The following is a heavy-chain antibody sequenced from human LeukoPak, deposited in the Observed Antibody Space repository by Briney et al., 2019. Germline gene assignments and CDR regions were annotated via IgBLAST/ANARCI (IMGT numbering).Heavy chain of an antibody. J-gene: IGHJ4*02. V-gene: IGHV3-20*04. Sequence: GGSLRLSCAASGFTFDDYGMSWVRQAPGKGLEWVSGINWNGGSTGYADSVKGRFTISRDNAKNSLYLQMNSLRAEDTAVYYCARDLAYDFWSGYYTPSFDYWGQGTPVSVSS. CDR3: ARDLAYDFWSGYYTPSFDY. D-gene: IGHD3-3*01. CDR1: GFTFDDYG. CDR2: INWNGGST.